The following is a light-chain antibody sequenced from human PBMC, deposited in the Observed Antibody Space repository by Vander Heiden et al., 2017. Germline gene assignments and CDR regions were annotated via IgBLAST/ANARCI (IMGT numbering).Light chain of an antibody. J-gene: IGLJ1*01. V-gene: IGLV3-1*01. Sequence: SYALTPPPTVSGSPGQTASITCSGDKLGDKYACWYQQKPGQSPVLVIYQDSKRPSGIPERFSGSNSGNTATLTISGTQAMDEADYYCQAWDSRTASVFGTGTKVTVL. CDR3: QAWDSRTASV. CDR2: QDS. CDR1: KLGDKY.